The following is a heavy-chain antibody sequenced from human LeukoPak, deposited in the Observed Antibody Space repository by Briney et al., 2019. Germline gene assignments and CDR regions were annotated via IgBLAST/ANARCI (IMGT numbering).Heavy chain of an antibody. J-gene: IGHJ4*02. V-gene: IGHV4-34*01. D-gene: IGHD7-27*01. CDR1: GGSFSGYY. CDR3: ARARNWGGYYFDY. CDR2: INHSGST. Sequence: PSETLSLTCAVYGGSFSGYYWSWIRQPPGKGLEWIGEINHSGSTNYNPSLKSRVTVSVDTSKNQFSLKLSSVTAADTAVYYCARARNWGGYYFDYWGQGTLVTVSS.